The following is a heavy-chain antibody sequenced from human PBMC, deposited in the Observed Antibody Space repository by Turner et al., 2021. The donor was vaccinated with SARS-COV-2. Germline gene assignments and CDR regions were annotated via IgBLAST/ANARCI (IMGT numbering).Heavy chain of an antibody. J-gene: IGHJ5*02. CDR1: GGSISSSSYY. Sequence: QLQLQESGPGLVKPSETLSLTCTVSGGSISSSSYYWGWIRQPPGKGLEWIGSIYNSGSTYYNPSLKSRVTISVDTSKNHFSLKLSSVTAADTAVYYCARPRALYYFGSVSYSNWFDPWGQGTLVSVSS. D-gene: IGHD3-10*01. CDR3: ARPRALYYFGSVSYSNWFDP. V-gene: IGHV4-39*02. CDR2: IYNSGST.